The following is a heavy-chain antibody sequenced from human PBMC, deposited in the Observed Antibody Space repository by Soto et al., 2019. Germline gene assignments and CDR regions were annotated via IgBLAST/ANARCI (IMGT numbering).Heavy chain of an antibody. Sequence: QPGGSLRLSCAASGFTFSSYWMSWVRQAPGKGLEWVANIKQDGSEKYYVDSVKGRFTISRDNAKNSLYLQMNSLRAEDTAVYYCARVLSVDCGGDCYPMGYYYYGMDVWGQGTTVTVSS. D-gene: IGHD2-21*02. J-gene: IGHJ6*02. CDR3: ARVLSVDCGGDCYPMGYYYYGMDV. CDR1: GFTFSSYW. V-gene: IGHV3-7*03. CDR2: IKQDGSEK.